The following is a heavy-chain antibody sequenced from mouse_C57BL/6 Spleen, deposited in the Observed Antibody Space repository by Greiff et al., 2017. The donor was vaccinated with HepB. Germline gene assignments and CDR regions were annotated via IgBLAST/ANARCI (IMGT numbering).Heavy chain of an antibody. CDR3: ARGNGYDVCWFAY. CDR1: GYAFSSSW. J-gene: IGHJ3*01. D-gene: IGHD2-2*01. Sequence: VQLQQSGPELVKPGASVKISCKASGYAFSSSWMNWVKQRPGKGLEWIGRIYPGDGDTNYNGKFKGKATLTADKSSSTAYMQLSSLTSEDSAVYFCARGNGYDVCWFAYWGQGTLVTVSA. V-gene: IGHV1-82*01. CDR2: IYPGDGDT.